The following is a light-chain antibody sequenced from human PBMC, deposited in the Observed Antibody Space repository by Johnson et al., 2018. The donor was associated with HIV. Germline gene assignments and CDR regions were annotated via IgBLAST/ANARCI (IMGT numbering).Light chain of an antibody. CDR2: EDD. J-gene: IGLJ1*01. Sequence: QSVLTQPPSVSAAPGQKVTISCSGSSSNIGKNNVSWYQQFPGTAPKLLVYEDDKRPSGIPDRFSGSKSGTSATLGITGLQTGDDADYYCGTGDNSRSFCVFGPGTKVTGL. CDR3: GTGDNSRSFCV. CDR1: SSNIGKNN. V-gene: IGLV1-51*02.